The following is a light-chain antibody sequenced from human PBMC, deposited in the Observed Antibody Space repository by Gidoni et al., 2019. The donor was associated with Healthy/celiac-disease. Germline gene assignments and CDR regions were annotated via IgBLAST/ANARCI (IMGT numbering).Light chain of an antibody. CDR3: QQSYSTSST. CDR1: QSISSY. Sequence: DIQMTQSPSSLSASVGDRVTITCRASQSISSYLNWYQQKPGKAPKLLIYAASSFQSGVPSRFSGSGSGTDFTLTISSLQPEDFATYYCQQSYSTSSTFGQGTKVEIK. CDR2: AAS. V-gene: IGKV1-39*01. J-gene: IGKJ1*01.